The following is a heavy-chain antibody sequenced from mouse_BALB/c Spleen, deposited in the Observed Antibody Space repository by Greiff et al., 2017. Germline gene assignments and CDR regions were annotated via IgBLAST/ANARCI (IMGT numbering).Heavy chain of an antibody. Sequence: QVQLKQSGAELVRPGASVTLSCKASGYTFTDYEMHWVKQTPVHGLEWIGAIDPETGGTAYNQKFKGKATLTADKSSSTAYMELRSLTSEDSAVYYCTRQLGLQGYYAMDYWGQGTSVTVSS. CDR1: GYTFTDYE. CDR3: TRQLGLQGYYAMDY. D-gene: IGHD3-1*01. CDR2: IDPETGGT. J-gene: IGHJ4*01. V-gene: IGHV1-15*01.